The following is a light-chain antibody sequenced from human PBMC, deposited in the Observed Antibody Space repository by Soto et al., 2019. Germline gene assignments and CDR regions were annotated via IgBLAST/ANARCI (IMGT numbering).Light chain of an antibody. V-gene: IGKV3-11*01. Sequence: EIVLTQSPATLSLSPGERATLSCRASQSVSSYLAWYQQKPGQAPRLLIYDASNRATGIPARFSGSGSGTDFTLTISSLEPEDFAVYYCQQRSNCTTFGQGTRLKIK. CDR3: QQRSNCTT. J-gene: IGKJ5*01. CDR1: QSVSSY. CDR2: DAS.